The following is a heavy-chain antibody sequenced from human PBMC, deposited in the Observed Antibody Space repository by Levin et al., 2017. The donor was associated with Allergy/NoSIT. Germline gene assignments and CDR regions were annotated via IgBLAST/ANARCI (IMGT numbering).Heavy chain of an antibody. CDR3: ARWAEYSSVDY. CDR2: ISGYTGNT. Sequence: GESLKISCKASGYTFTSNGISWVRQAPGQGLEWMGWISGYTGNTKYAQKLQGRVTMTTDTSTSTAYMELRSLRSDDTSVYSCARWAEYSSVDYWGQGTLVTVSS. CDR1: GYTFTSNG. D-gene: IGHD6-25*01. J-gene: IGHJ4*02. V-gene: IGHV1-18*01.